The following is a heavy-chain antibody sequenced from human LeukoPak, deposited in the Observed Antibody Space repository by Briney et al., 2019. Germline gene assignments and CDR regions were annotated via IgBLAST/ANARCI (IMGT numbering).Heavy chain of an antibody. V-gene: IGHV4-59*01. D-gene: IGHD4-17*01. Sequence: SETLSLTCTVSGGSISSYYWSWIRQPPGKGLEWIGYIYYSGSTNYNPSLKSRVTISVDTSKNQFSLKLSSVTAADTAVYYCARADYGDYAHDYWGQGTLVTVSS. CDR2: IYYSGST. CDR3: ARADYGDYAHDY. J-gene: IGHJ4*02. CDR1: GGSISSYY.